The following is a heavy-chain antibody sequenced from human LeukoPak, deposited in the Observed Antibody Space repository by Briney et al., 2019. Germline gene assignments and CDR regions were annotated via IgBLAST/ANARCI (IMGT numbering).Heavy chain of an antibody. D-gene: IGHD5-24*01. V-gene: IGHV3-74*03. CDR3: ARSFIEMETDAFDI. CDR1: GFNFNIAW. CDR2: ITSDGTT. J-gene: IGHJ3*02. Sequence: QFGGSLRLSCAPFGFNFNIAWMHWVRHAPGKGVVWVSRITSDGTTTYAESVKGRFTISRDNAKNSLYLQMNSLRAEDTAVYYCARSFIEMETDAFDIWGQGTMVTVSS.